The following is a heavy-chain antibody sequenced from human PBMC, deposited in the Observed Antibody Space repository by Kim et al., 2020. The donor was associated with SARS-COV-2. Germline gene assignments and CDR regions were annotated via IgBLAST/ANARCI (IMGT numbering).Heavy chain of an antibody. V-gene: IGHV3-48*04. CDR3: ARAQYYDFWKIYWYFDL. CDR2: ISSSSSTI. CDR1: GFTFSSYS. J-gene: IGHJ2*01. Sequence: GGSLRLSCAASGFTFSSYSMNWVRQAPGKGLEWVSYISSSSSTIYYADSVKGRFTISRDNAKNSLYLQMNSLRAEDTAVYYCARAQYYDFWKIYWYFDLWGRGTLVTVSS. D-gene: IGHD3-3*01.